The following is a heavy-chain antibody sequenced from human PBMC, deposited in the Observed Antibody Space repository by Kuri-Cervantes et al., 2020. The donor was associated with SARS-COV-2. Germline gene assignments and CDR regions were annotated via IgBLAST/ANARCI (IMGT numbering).Heavy chain of an antibody. D-gene: IGHD1-26*01. V-gene: IGHV1-69*13. CDR2: IIPIFGTA. Sequence: SVKVSCKASGGTFSSYAISWVRQAPGQGLEWMGGIIPIFGTANYAQKFQGRVTITADESTSTAYMELSSLRSEDTAVYYCARDEWELRVHSDYYYYYMDVWGTGTTVTVSS. CDR1: GGTFSSYA. CDR3: ARDEWELRVHSDYYYYYMDV. J-gene: IGHJ6*03.